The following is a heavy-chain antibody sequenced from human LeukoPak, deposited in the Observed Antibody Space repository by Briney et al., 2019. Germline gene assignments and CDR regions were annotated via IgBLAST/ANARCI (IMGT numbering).Heavy chain of an antibody. CDR1: GYSFTSYW. CDR3: ARALGEAGFPDAFDI. V-gene: IGHV5-10-1*01. Sequence: GESLKISCKGSGYSFTSYWISWVRQMPGKGLGWMGRIDPSGSYTNYSPSFQGHVTISADKSISTAYLPWSSLKASETAMYYCARALGEAGFPDAFDIWGQGTLVTVSS. D-gene: IGHD6-13*01. J-gene: IGHJ3*02. CDR2: IDPSGSYT.